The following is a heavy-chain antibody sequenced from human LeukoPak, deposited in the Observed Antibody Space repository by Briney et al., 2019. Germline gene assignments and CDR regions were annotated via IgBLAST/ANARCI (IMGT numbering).Heavy chain of an antibody. CDR3: ARDRGSGDYRNFDY. Sequence: SVKVSYKASGHTFTKNAISWVLRAPGQRLEWMGWIRGYNGNTNYPKKLHGRVTMTTDTSTSTAYMELRSLRSDDTAVYYCARDRGSGDYRNFDYWPEGTVVTVSS. V-gene: IGHV1-18*01. CDR2: IRGYNGNT. D-gene: IGHD4-17*01. CDR1: GHTFTKNA. J-gene: IGHJ4*02.